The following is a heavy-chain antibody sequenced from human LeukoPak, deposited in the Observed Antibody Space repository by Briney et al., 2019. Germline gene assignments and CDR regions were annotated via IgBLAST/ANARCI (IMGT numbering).Heavy chain of an antibody. J-gene: IGHJ5*02. Sequence: AAGSLRLSCAASGCTFSSYSRSWVRQAPGKGLEWVSGISGSGGSTYYPDSVKGRFTISRDNSKNTLYLQMNSLRAEDTAVYYCAKPGGTAMVFLNWFDPWGQGTLVTVSS. CDR2: ISGSGGST. CDR3: AKPGGTAMVFLNWFDP. V-gene: IGHV3-23*01. CDR1: GCTFSSYS. D-gene: IGHD5-18*01.